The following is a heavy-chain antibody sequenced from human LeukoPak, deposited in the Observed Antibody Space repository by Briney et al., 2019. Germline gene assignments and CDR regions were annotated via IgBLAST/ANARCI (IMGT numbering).Heavy chain of an antibody. CDR3: AKDDAWLRFGE. CDR1: GFMFSNYN. CDR2: ITSSSSYK. Sequence: GGSLRLSCAASGFMFSNYNINWVRQAPGKGLEWVSSITSSSSYKYYADSVKGRFSISRDNSRNTLYLEVSSLTAEDAAVHYCAKDDAWLRFGEWSQGTLVTVSS. V-gene: IGHV3-21*04. D-gene: IGHD3-10*01. J-gene: IGHJ4*02.